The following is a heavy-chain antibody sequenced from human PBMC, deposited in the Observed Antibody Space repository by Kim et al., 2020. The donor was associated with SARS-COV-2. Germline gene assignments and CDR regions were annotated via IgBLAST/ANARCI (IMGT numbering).Heavy chain of an antibody. CDR2: ITGSGGGT. J-gene: IGHJ5*02. Sequence: LSLTCAASGFTFSSYAMTWVRQAPGKGLEWVSSITGSGGGTYYAVSVKGRFTISRDNSRNTVSLQMNSLTVEDTAVYYCSKGRSSGKVDWFDPWGQGTLVTVAS. D-gene: IGHD5-12*01. CDR1: GFTFSSYA. V-gene: IGHV3-23*01. CDR3: SKGRSSGKVDWFDP.